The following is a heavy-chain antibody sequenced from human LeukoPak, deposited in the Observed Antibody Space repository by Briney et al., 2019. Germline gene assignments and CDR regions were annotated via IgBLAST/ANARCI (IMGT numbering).Heavy chain of an antibody. CDR3: ARHEYSGSYYGLSWFDP. Sequence: KPSETLSLXCTVSGGSISSSGYYWGWISQPPGKGPEWIASIYYSGSTYYNPSLKSRVTISVDTSKNQLPLKLSSLTAADTAVYYCARHEYSGSYYGLSWFDPWGQGTLVTVSS. CDR2: IYYSGST. V-gene: IGHV4-39*01. J-gene: IGHJ5*02. D-gene: IGHD1-26*01. CDR1: GGSISSSGYY.